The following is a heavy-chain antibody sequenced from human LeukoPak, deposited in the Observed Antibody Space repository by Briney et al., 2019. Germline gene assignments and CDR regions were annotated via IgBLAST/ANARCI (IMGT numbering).Heavy chain of an antibody. CDR1: GGSISSYY. CDR2: IYYSGST. Sequence: PSETLSLTCTVSGGSISSYYWSWIRQPPGKGLEWIGYIYYSGSTNYNPSLKSRVTISVDTSKNQFSLKLSSVTAADTAVYYCARDGRFSSSPSHYWGQGTLVTVSS. CDR3: ARDGRFSSSPSHY. J-gene: IGHJ4*02. D-gene: IGHD6-13*01. V-gene: IGHV4-59*01.